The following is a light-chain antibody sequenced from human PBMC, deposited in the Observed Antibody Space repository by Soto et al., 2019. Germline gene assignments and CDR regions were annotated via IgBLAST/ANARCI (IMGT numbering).Light chain of an antibody. CDR2: AAS. CDR3: QQSYSTPIT. CDR1: QSINSY. V-gene: IGKV1-39*01. Sequence: DIQMTQSPTSLSASVGDRVTITCRASQSINSYLSWYQQKPGKAPNLLIYAASSLQSGVPSRFSGSGSGTDFTLTISRLQPEDFAAYYCQQSYSTPITFGQGTQLEIK. J-gene: IGKJ5*01.